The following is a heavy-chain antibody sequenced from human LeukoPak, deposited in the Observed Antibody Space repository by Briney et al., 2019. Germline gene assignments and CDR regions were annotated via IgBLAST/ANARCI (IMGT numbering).Heavy chain of an antibody. CDR2: INHSGST. D-gene: IGHD3-22*01. Sequence: SETLSLTCAVYGGSFSGYYWSWIRQPPGKGLEWIGEINHSGSTNYNPSLKSRVTISVDTSKNQFSLKLSSVTAADTAVYYCARVASRYYDSSGYFFSPSRYFDYWGQGTLVTVSS. CDR3: ARVASRYYDSSGYFFSPSRYFDY. J-gene: IGHJ4*02. V-gene: IGHV4-34*01. CDR1: GGSFSGYY.